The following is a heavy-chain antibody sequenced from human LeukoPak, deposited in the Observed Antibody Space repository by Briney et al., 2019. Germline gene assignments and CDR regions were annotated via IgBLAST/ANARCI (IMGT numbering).Heavy chain of an antibody. CDR2: IIPIFGTA. V-gene: IGHV1-69*13. CDR1: GGTFSSYA. J-gene: IGHJ4*02. D-gene: IGHD2-2*01. CDR3: ARGGRAGVGYCSSTSCALEDSFDY. Sequence: SVKVSCKASGGTFSSYAISWVRQAPGQGLEWMGGIIPIFGTANYAQKFQGRVTITADESTSTAYMELSSLRSEDTAVYYCARGGRAGVGYCSSTSCALEDSFDYWGQGTLVTVSS.